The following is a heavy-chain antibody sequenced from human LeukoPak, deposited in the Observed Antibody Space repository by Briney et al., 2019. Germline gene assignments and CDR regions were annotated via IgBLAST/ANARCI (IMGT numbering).Heavy chain of an antibody. CDR2: ISYDGSNK. CDR3: ARDLGYDFWSGFPREDYFDY. D-gene: IGHD3-3*01. J-gene: IGHJ4*02. V-gene: IGHV3-30-3*01. Sequence: GGSLRLSCAASGFTFSSYAMSWVRQAPGKGLEWVAVISYDGSNKYYADSVKGRFTISRDNAKNSLYLQMNSLRDEDTAVYYCARDLGYDFWSGFPREDYFDYWGQGTLVTVSS. CDR1: GFTFSSYA.